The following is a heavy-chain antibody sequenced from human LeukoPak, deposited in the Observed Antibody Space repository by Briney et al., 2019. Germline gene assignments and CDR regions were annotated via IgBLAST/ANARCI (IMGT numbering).Heavy chain of an antibody. CDR2: IYHSGST. V-gene: IGHV4-59*01. Sequence: SETLSLTCTVSGGSISTYYWSWIRQPPGKGLEWIGYIYHSGSTNYNPSLRSRVTMSVDTPKKQFCLKLRSVTAADTAVYYCARGRGGYYGYYFDDGGQGTLVTVSS. CDR1: GGSISTYY. CDR3: ARGRGGYYGYYFDD. D-gene: IGHD1-26*01. J-gene: IGHJ4*02.